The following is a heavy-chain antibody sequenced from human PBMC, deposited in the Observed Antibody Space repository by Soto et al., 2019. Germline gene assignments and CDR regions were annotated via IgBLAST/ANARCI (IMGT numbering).Heavy chain of an antibody. J-gene: IGHJ6*02. CDR3: AKEGYDFWSGYYTRSYYYYGMDV. D-gene: IGHD3-3*01. V-gene: IGHV3-30*18. CDR1: VFTFSSYG. Sequence: PWWSLRLSCAASVFTFSSYGMHWFRQAPGKGLEWVAVISYDGSNKYYADSVKGRFTISRDNSKNTLYLQMNSLRAEDTAVYYCAKEGYDFWSGYYTRSYYYYGMDVWGQGTTVTVSS. CDR2: ISYDGSNK.